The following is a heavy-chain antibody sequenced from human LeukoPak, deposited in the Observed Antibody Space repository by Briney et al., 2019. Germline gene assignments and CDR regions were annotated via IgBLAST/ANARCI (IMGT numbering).Heavy chain of an antibody. J-gene: IGHJ5*02. CDR2: IIPIFGTA. D-gene: IGHD2-15*01. V-gene: IGHV1-69*05. CDR3: ARTPLTCSGGSCWFDP. CDR1: CGTFSHYA. Sequence: SVNVSRKPSCGTFSHYAISWLRQAPGHRREWMGGIIPIFGTANYAQKFQGRVTITTDESTSTAYMELSSLRSEDTAVYYCARTPLTCSGGSCWFDPWGQGTLVTVSS.